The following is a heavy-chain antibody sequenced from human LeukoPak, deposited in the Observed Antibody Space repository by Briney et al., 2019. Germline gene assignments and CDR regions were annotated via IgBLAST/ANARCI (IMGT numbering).Heavy chain of an antibody. Sequence: ASVKVSCKASGYTSTGYYMHWVRQAPGQGLEWMGWINPNSGGTNYAQKFQGRVTMTRDTSISTAYMELSRLRSDDTAVYYCARATVILWFGDEGAIDPWGQGTLVTVSS. D-gene: IGHD3-10*01. V-gene: IGHV1-2*02. CDR3: ARATVILWFGDEGAIDP. J-gene: IGHJ5*02. CDR1: GYTSTGYY. CDR2: INPNSGGT.